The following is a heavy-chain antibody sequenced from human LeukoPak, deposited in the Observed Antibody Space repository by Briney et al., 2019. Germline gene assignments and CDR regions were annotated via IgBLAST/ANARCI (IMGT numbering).Heavy chain of an antibody. V-gene: IGHV4-4*02. CDR2: IYHSGCT. CDR1: GGSISSSNW. J-gene: IGHJ4*02. Sequence: SETLSLTCAVSGGSISSSNWWSWVRQPPGKGLEWIGEIYHSGCTNYNPSLKSRVTISVDKSKNQFSLKLSSVTAADTAVYYCARDQGGAAPPFDYWGQGTLVTVSS. D-gene: IGHD6-6*01. CDR3: ARDQGGAAPPFDY.